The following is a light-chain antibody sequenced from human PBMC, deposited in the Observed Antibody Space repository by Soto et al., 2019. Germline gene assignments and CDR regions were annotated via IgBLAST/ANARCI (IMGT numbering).Light chain of an antibody. CDR3: QHRGKWPRT. CDR1: QSVLYSSNNKNY. Sequence: DIVMTQSPDSLAVSLGERATINCKSSQSVLYSSNNKNYLAWYQQKPGQPPKLLIYWASTRESGVPDRFSGSGSGTDFTLTISSLEPEDFAVYYCQHRGKWPRTFGQGTKLEIK. J-gene: IGKJ2*01. CDR2: WAS. V-gene: IGKV4-1*01.